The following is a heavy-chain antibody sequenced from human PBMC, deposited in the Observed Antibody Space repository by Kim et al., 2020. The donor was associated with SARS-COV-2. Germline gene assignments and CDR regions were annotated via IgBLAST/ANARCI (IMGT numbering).Heavy chain of an antibody. Sequence: NNGDAVKGRFTISRDNFKNTVYLQMDSLRAEDTAVYYCARDRGALYIDHWGQGALVTVSS. D-gene: IGHD1-26*01. CDR3: ARDRGALYIDH. J-gene: IGHJ4*02. V-gene: IGHV3-30*07.